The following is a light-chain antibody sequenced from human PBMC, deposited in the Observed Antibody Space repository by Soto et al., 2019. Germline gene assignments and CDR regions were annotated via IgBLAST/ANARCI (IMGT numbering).Light chain of an antibody. J-gene: IGLJ2*01. CDR2: VNSGGSH. CDR3: QTWGTGYVV. Sequence: QLVLTQSPSASASLGASVKLTCTLSSGHSSSDIAWHQQQPDKGPRFLMTVNSGGSHNKGDGIPDRYSGSSSGAERYLTISSLQSEDEADYYCQTWGTGYVVFGGGTKVTVL. V-gene: IGLV4-69*01. CDR1: SGHSSSD.